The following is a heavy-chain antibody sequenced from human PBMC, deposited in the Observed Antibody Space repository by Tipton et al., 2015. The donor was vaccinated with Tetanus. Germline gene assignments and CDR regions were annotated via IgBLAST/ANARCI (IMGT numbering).Heavy chain of an antibody. CDR2: IHYSGTT. V-gene: IGHV4-61*08. CDR3: ARENWSYGNSFDY. CDR1: GASVSSGGYY. Sequence: TLSLTCTVSGASVSSGGYYWSWIRQPPGKGLEWIGYIHYSGTTNYNPSVKSRVTISVDTSKNQFSLNLSSVTAADAAVYYCARENWSYGNSFDYWGQGIQVTVSS. D-gene: IGHD3-16*01. J-gene: IGHJ4*02.